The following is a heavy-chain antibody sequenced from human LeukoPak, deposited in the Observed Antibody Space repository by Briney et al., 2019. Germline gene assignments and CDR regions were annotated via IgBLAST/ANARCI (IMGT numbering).Heavy chain of an antibody. J-gene: IGHJ1*01. V-gene: IGHV4-39*07. CDR1: GGSISSSSYY. D-gene: IGHD3-22*01. CDR3: ARTYYYDSSGYYPKLYFQH. Sequence: SETLSLTCTVSGGSISSSSYYWGWIRQPPGKGLEWIGSIYYSGSTYYNPSLKSRVTISVDTSKNQFSLKLSSVTAADTAVYYCARTYYYDSSGYYPKLYFQHWGQGTLVTVSS. CDR2: IYYSGST.